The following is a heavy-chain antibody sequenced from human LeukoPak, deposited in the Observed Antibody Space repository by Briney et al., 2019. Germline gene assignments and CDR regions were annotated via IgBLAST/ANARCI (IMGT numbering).Heavy chain of an antibody. CDR3: ARVAAAGTGYFDY. CDR2: IYSGGST. Sequence: GGSLRLSCAASGFTVSSNYMTWVRQAPGKGLEWVSVIYSGGSTYYADSVKGRFTISRDNSKNTLYLQMNSLRAEDTAVYYCARVAAAGTGYFDYWGQGTLVTVSS. D-gene: IGHD6-13*01. CDR1: GFTVSSNY. V-gene: IGHV3-53*01. J-gene: IGHJ4*02.